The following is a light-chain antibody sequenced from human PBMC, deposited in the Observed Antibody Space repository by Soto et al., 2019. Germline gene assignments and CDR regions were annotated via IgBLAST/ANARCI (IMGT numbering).Light chain of an antibody. CDR2: AAS. CDR1: QGISNW. Sequence: DIQMTQSPSTVSASVGDRVTITCRASQGISNWVAWYQLKPGKAPKLLIFAASSLQSGVPSRFSGSGSGTEFALTISGLQPEDFATYYCQQANDFPWVTFGGGTKVEI. V-gene: IGKV1-12*02. CDR3: QQANDFPWVT. J-gene: IGKJ4*01.